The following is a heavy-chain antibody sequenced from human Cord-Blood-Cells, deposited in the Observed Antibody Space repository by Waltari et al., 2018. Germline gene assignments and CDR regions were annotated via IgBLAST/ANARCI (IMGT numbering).Heavy chain of an antibody. V-gene: IGHV4-39*07. CDR2: IYYSGST. CDR3: ATSPRYDSGSYSHAFDI. CDR1: GGSISSSSFY. Sequence: QLQLQESGPGLVKPSETLSLTCTVSGGSISSSSFYWGWIRQPPGKGLEWIGSIYYSGSTYYNPSLKSRVTISVDTSKNQFSLKLSSVTAADTAVYYCATSPRYDSGSYSHAFDIWGQGTMVTVSS. J-gene: IGHJ3*02. D-gene: IGHD1-26*01.